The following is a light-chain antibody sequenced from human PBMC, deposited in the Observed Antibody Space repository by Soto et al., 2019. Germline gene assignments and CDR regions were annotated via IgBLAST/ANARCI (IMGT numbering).Light chain of an antibody. CDR1: SSNIGAGCD. Sequence: QSVLTKPPSVSGAPGQRVTISCTGSSSNIGAGCDVHWYQQLPGTAPKLLIFANSNRPSGVPDRFSGSKSGTSASLAITGLQAEDEGDYYCQSYDSSLSVVFGGGTKLTVL. CDR3: QSYDSSLSVV. CDR2: ANS. V-gene: IGLV1-40*01. J-gene: IGLJ2*01.